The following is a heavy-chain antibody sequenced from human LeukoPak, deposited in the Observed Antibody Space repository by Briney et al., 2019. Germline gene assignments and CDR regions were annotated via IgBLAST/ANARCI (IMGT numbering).Heavy chain of an antibody. J-gene: IGHJ4*02. CDR2: ISYDGSNK. Sequence: GGSLRLSCAASGFTFSSYGMHWVRQAPGKGLEWVAVISYDGSNKYYADSVKGRFTISRDNSKNTLYLQMNSLRAEDTAVYYCARDYYYDSSGYYYAKHFDYWGQGTLVTVSS. D-gene: IGHD3-22*01. CDR3: ARDYYYDSSGYYYAKHFDY. CDR1: GFTFSSYG. V-gene: IGHV3-30*03.